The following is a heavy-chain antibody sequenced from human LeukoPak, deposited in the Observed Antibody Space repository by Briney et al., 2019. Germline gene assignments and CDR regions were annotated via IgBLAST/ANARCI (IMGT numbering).Heavy chain of an antibody. CDR2: ISYDGSNK. V-gene: IGHV3-30*04. D-gene: IGHD4-23*01. CDR1: GFTFSSYA. Sequence: PGGSLRLSCAASGFTFSSYAMHWVRQAPGKGLEWVAVISYDGSNKYYADSVKGRFTISRDNSKNTLYLQMNSLRAEDTAVYYCATVYGGYDAFDIWGQGTMVTVSS. CDR3: ATVYGGYDAFDI. J-gene: IGHJ3*02.